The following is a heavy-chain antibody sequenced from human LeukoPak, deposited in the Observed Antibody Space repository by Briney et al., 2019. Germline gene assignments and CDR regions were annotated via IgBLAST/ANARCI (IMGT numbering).Heavy chain of an antibody. CDR3: ARAEQWLDAFDI. V-gene: IGHV4-59*01. D-gene: IGHD6-19*01. CDR1: GGSISSYY. Sequence: PSETLSLTCTVSGGSISSYYWSWIRQPPGKGLEWIGYIYYSGSTNYNPSLKSRVTISVDTSKNQFSLKLSSVTAADTAVYYCARAEQWLDAFDIWGQGTMVTVSS. CDR2: IYYSGST. J-gene: IGHJ3*02.